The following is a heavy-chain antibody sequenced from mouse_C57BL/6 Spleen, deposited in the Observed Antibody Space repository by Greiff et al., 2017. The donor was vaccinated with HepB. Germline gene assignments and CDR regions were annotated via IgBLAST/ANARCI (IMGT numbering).Heavy chain of an antibody. CDR1: GYAFSSSW. Sequence: QVQLQQSGPELVKPGASVKISCKASGYAFSSSWMNWVKQRPGKGLEWIGRSYPGDGDTNYNGKFKGKATLTADKSSSTAYMQLSSLTSEDSAVYFCARDYSNYDFDYWGQGTTLTVSS. V-gene: IGHV1-82*01. CDR2: SYPGDGDT. CDR3: ARDYSNYDFDY. D-gene: IGHD2-5*01. J-gene: IGHJ2*01.